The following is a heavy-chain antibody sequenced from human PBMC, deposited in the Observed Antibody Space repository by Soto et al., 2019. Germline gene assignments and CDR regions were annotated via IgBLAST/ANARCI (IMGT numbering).Heavy chain of an antibody. CDR2: INHSGST. CDR3: ARHFVAVVIKGWGY. J-gene: IGHJ4*02. Sequence: PSETLSLTCAVYGGSFSGYYWSWIRQPPGKGLEWIGEINHSGSTNYNPSLKSRVTISVDTSKNQFSLKLISVTAADTAVYYCARHFVAVVIKGWGYWGQGKLVTVSS. V-gene: IGHV4-34*01. D-gene: IGHD3-10*01. CDR1: GGSFSGYY.